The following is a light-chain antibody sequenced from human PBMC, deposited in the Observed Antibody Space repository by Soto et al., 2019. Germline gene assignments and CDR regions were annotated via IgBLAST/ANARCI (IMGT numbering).Light chain of an antibody. V-gene: IGKV1-39*01. J-gene: IGKJ4*01. CDR2: AAS. CDR3: QQSHSAPLT. Sequence: QMTQSPSSLFASVGDSVTITCRASQSISSHLNWYQQKVGQTPRLLIYAASTLQSEVPPKFSVSGSETEFTLTISGLQREDFATYSCQQSHSAPLTFGGGTKIQI. CDR1: QSISSH.